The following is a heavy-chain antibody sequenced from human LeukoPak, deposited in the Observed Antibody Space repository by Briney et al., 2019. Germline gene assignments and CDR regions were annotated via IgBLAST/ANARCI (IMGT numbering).Heavy chain of an antibody. Sequence: GGSLRLSCAASGFTFNNAWMNWVRQAPGKGLEWVGRIKKRSDGGTTDYAAPVKDRFIISRDDSQDTLYLQMNTLKTEDTAMYYCTRDWYHAFDLWGQGTVVTVSS. CDR3: TRDWYHAFDL. CDR1: GFTFNNAW. D-gene: IGHD3-9*01. V-gene: IGHV3-15*07. CDR2: IKKRSDGGTT. J-gene: IGHJ3*01.